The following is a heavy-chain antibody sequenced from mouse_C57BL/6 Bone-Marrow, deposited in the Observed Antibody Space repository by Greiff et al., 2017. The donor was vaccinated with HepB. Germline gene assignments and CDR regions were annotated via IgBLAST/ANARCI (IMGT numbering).Heavy chain of an antibody. CDR1: GYTFTSYW. Sequence: VQLQQSGAELAKPGASVKLSCKASGYTFTSYWMHWVKQRPGQGLEWIGYINPSSGYTKYNQKFKDKATLTADKSSSPAYMQLSSLTYEDSAVYYCARGGSSYDYAMDDWGQGTSVTVCS. CDR3: ARGGSSYDYAMDD. D-gene: IGHD1-1*01. CDR2: INPSSGYT. V-gene: IGHV1-7*01. J-gene: IGHJ4*01.